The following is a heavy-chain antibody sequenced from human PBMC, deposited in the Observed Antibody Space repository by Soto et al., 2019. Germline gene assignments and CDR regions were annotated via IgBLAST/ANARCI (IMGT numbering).Heavy chain of an antibody. Sequence: QVQLVESGGGVVQPGRSLRLSCAASGFTFSSYGMHWVRQAPGKGLEWVAVIWYDGSNKYYADSVKGRFTISRDNSKNTLYLQMNSLRAEDTAVYYCAREERGYYGSGSYSDYWGQGTLVTVSS. D-gene: IGHD3-10*01. CDR2: IWYDGSNK. CDR1: GFTFSSYG. V-gene: IGHV3-33*01. CDR3: AREERGYYGSGSYSDY. J-gene: IGHJ4*02.